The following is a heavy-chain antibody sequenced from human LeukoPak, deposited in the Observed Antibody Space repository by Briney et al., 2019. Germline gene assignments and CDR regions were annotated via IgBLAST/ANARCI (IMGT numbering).Heavy chain of an antibody. D-gene: IGHD5-12*01. CDR3: ARVLVASAGLSNYFDY. CDR1: GGSFSGYY. V-gene: IGHV4-34*01. CDR2: INHSGST. J-gene: IGHJ4*02. Sequence: SETLSLTCAVYGGSFSGYYWSWIRQPPGKGLEWIGEINHSGSTNYNPSLKSRVTISVDTSKNQFSLKLSSVTAADTAVYYCARVLVASAGLSNYFDYWGQGTLATVSS.